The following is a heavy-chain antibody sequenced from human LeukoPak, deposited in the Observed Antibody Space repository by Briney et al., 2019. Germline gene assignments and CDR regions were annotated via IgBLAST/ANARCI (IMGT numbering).Heavy chain of an antibody. Sequence: GGSLRLSCAASGFTFSSYSMNWVRQAPGKGLEWVSSISSSSSYIYYADSVKGRFTISRDNAKNSLYLQMNSLRAEDTAVYYCARAEIAARPGYFDLWGRGTLVTVSS. CDR3: ARAEIAARPGYFDL. CDR2: ISSSSSYI. V-gene: IGHV3-21*01. D-gene: IGHD6-6*01. CDR1: GFTFSSYS. J-gene: IGHJ2*01.